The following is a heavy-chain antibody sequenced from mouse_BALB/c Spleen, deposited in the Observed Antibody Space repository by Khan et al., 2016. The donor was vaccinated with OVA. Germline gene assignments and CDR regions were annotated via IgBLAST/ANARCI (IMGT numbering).Heavy chain of an antibody. CDR1: GFSFSSYV. V-gene: IGHV5-9-3*01. CDR3: AMHGDYGRGLFDY. Sequence: EVELVESGGGLVKPGGSLKLSCAASGFSFSSYVMSWVRQTPEKRLEWVATISSGGRYTYYPDSVKGRFTISRDNAKNTLYLQMSSLRSEDTAMYSCAMHGDYGRGLFDYWGQGTTLTVSS. D-gene: IGHD1-1*01. J-gene: IGHJ2*01. CDR2: ISSGGRYT.